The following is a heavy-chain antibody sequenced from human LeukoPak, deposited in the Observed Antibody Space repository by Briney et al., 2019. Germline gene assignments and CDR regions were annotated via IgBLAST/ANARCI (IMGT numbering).Heavy chain of an antibody. CDR2: IPVFGTA. Sequence: SVKVSCKASGGTFSSYPISWVRQAPGQGLEWMGGIPVFGTANYAQRFQGRVTITTDESTSTAYMELSSLRSEDTAVYYCAGEGSCSRTSCHNWFDPWGQGTLVTVSS. D-gene: IGHD2-2*01. CDR1: GGTFSSYP. CDR3: AGEGSCSRTSCHNWFDP. V-gene: IGHV1-69*05. J-gene: IGHJ5*02.